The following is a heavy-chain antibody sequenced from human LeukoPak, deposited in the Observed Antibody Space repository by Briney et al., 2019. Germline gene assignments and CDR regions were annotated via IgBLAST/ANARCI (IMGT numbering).Heavy chain of an antibody. CDR3: ARSEEMATTRGGFDY. J-gene: IGHJ4*02. CDR1: GGSISTSSYY. V-gene: IGHV4-39*01. CDR2: MYYSGST. D-gene: IGHD5-24*01. Sequence: SETLSLTCTVSGGSISTSSYYWGWIRQPPGKGLEWIGSMYYSGSTYYNPSLKSRVTISVDTSKNQFSLKLSSVTAADAAVYYRARSEEMATTRGGFDYWGQGTLVTVSS.